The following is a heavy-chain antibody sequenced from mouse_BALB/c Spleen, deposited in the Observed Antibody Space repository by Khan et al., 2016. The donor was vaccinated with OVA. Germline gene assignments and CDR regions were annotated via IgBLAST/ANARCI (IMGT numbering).Heavy chain of an antibody. J-gene: IGHJ3*01. CDR1: GYSFTSYY. CDR2: INPSNGGT. V-gene: IGHV1S81*02. Sequence: QIQLVQSGAELVKPGASVRLSCKASGYSFTSYYLYWVKQRPGHGLEWIGDINPSNGGTHFNEKFKNKVTLTVDKSSSTAYMQLSSLTSEDSAVDYCTRSGYGTFAYWGQGTLVTVSA. CDR3: TRSGYGTFAY. D-gene: IGHD2-1*01.